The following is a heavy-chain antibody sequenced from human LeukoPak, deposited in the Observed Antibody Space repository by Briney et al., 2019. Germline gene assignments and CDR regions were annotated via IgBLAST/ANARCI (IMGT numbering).Heavy chain of an antibody. CDR1: GGTFSSYA. V-gene: IGHV1-69*04. Sequence: SVKVSCKASGGTFSSYAISWVRQAPGQGLEWMGRIIPILGIANYAQKFQGRVTITADKSTTTAYMELSSLRSEDTAIYYCATEMTTMGHFDYWGQGTLVTVSS. D-gene: IGHD5-24*01. CDR3: ATEMTTMGHFDY. CDR2: IIPILGIA. J-gene: IGHJ4*02.